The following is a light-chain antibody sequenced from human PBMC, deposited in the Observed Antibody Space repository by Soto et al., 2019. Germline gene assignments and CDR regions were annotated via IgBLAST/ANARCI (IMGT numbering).Light chain of an antibody. J-gene: IGLJ1*01. CDR2: DDG. Sequence: LAQPPSVSVAPGQTARITCGGNNIGGKSLHWYQQKPGQAPVLVVYDDGDRPSGIPERFSGSNSGNTATLTISRVEAGDEADYYCQVWDNNYDHYVFGTGTKVTVL. CDR3: QVWDNNYDHYV. V-gene: IGLV3-21*02. CDR1: NIGGKS.